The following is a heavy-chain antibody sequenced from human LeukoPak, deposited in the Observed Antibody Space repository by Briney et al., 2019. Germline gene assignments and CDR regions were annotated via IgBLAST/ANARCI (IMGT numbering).Heavy chain of an antibody. CDR2: IYYSGST. CDR3: ARPAVARDC. D-gene: IGHD6-19*01. V-gene: IGHV4-39*01. Sequence: SETLSLTCTVSGGSISRSSYYWGWIRQPPGKGLEWIGSIYYSGSTYYNPSLESRVTMSVDTSKNQFSLRLSSVTAADTAVYYCARPAVARDCWGQGTLVTVSS. J-gene: IGHJ4*02. CDR1: GGSISRSSYY.